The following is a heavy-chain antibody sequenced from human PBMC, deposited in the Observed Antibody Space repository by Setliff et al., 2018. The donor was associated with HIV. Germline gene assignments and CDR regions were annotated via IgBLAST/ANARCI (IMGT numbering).Heavy chain of an antibody. CDR3: AKGAGFYGDYTFDH. D-gene: IGHD4-17*01. J-gene: IGHJ4*02. CDR1: GGSLNTGTYY. Sequence: KASETLSLTCTVSGGSLNTGTYYWSWIRQPAGKGLEWIGHIYITEDTDYNPSLKSRVTISMVASRNQFSLKVTSVTAADTAVYYCAKGAGFYGDYTFDHWGQGRQVTVSS. V-gene: IGHV4-61*10. CDR2: IYITEDT.